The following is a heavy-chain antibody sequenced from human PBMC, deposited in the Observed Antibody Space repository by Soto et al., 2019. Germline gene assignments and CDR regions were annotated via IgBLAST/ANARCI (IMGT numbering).Heavy chain of an antibody. CDR2: VYYTGNT. D-gene: IGHD3-3*01. V-gene: IGHV4-30-4*08. Sequence: TSETLSLTCPVSGGYISGGGGHWSWIRQPPGKGLEWIGFVYYTGNTYYNPSLKSRVTISVDTSKNQFSLKLSSVTAADTAVYYCARSDFWSGYYTDYWGQGTLVTVSS. CDR1: GGYISGGGGH. CDR3: ARSDFWSGYYTDY. J-gene: IGHJ4*02.